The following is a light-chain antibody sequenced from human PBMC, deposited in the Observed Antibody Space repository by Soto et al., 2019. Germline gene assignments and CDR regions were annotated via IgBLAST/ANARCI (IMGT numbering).Light chain of an antibody. Sequence: DIVMTQSPLSLPVTPGEPASISCRSSQSLLHCNGYNYVDWYLQEPGQSLQLLISLGSNRASGVPDRVSGSGSGTDFTLNISRVAAADVGVYDCMEALQTPITFGHGTRLEI. V-gene: IGKV2-28*01. CDR1: QSLLHCNGYNY. CDR3: MEALQTPIT. CDR2: LGS. J-gene: IGKJ5*01.